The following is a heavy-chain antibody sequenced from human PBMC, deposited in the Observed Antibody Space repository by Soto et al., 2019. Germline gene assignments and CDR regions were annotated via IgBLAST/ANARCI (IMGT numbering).Heavy chain of an antibody. Sequence: SETLSLTCTVSGGSISSGGYYWSWIRQHPGKGLEWIGYIYYSGSTYYNPSLKSRVTISVDTSKNQFSLKLSSVTAADTAVYYCARWPQLEPRFDYWGQGTLVTVS. CDR2: IYYSGST. J-gene: IGHJ4*02. V-gene: IGHV4-31*03. D-gene: IGHD1-1*01. CDR3: ARWPQLEPRFDY. CDR1: GGSISSGGYY.